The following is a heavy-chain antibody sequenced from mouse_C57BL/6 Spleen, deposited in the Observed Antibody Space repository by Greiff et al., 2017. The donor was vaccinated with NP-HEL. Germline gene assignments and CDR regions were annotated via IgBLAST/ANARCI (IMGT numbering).Heavy chain of an antibody. CDR3: ASSEWGLRVRNYFDY. J-gene: IGHJ2*01. Sequence: QVQLQQSGAELARPGASVKMSCKASGYTFTSYTMHWVKQRPGQGLEWIGYINPSSGYTKYNQKFKDKATLTADKSSSTAYMQLSSLTSEDSAVYYCASSEWGLRVRNYFDYWGQGTTLTVSS. CDR2: INPSSGYT. CDR1: GYTFTSYT. D-gene: IGHD2-2*01. V-gene: IGHV1-4*01.